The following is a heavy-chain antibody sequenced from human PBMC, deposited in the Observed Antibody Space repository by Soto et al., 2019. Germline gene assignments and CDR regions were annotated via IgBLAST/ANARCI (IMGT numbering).Heavy chain of an antibody. J-gene: IGHJ5*02. D-gene: IGHD3-3*01. CDR2: INAGNCNT. Sequence: QVRLVQYGAEVKKPGASVKVSCKASGYTFTSYAMHWVRHAPGQRLEWMGWINAGNCNTKYSQKFQGRVTITRDTSASTAYMELSSLRSEDTAVYYCARHVLRFLEWLDHWGQGTLVTVSS. CDR3: ARHVLRFLEWLDH. CDR1: GYTFTSYA. V-gene: IGHV1-3*01.